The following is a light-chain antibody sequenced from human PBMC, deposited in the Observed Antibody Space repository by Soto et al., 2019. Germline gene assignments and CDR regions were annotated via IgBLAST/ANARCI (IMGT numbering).Light chain of an antibody. CDR3: QQYGSSPRT. CDR1: QSVSSGY. Sequence: EIVLTQSPATLSLSPGERAALSCRASQSVSSGYLAWYQQKPGQAPRLLIYDASSRATGIPDRFSGSGSGTDFTLTISRLEPEDFAVYYCQQYGSSPRTFGQGTKVDIK. V-gene: IGKV3-20*01. CDR2: DAS. J-gene: IGKJ1*01.